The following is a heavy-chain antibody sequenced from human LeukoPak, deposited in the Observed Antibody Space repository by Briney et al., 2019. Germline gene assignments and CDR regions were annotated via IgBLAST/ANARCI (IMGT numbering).Heavy chain of an antibody. D-gene: IGHD5-12*01. Sequence: GASVKVSCKASGGTFSSYAISWVRQAPGQGLEWMGRIIPILGIANYAQKFQGRVTITADKSTSTAYMELSSRRSEDTAVYYCARWKDSGYDYYFDYWGQRELVTVSS. J-gene: IGHJ4*02. CDR3: ARWKDSGYDYYFDY. V-gene: IGHV1-69*04. CDR1: GGTFSSYA. CDR2: IIPILGIA.